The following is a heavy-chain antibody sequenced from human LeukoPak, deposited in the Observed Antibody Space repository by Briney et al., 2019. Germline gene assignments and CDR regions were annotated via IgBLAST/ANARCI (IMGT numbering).Heavy chain of an antibody. V-gene: IGHV4-39*01. D-gene: IGHD4-17*01. CDR1: GGSISSSYYY. Sequence: SETLSLTCTVSGGSISSSYYYWGWIRQPPGKGLEWIGSIYSSGSTYYNPSLKSRVTISVDTSKNQFSLKLTSVTAADTAVYYCARSSLHDYGELLDAFDIWGQGTMVTVSS. J-gene: IGHJ3*02. CDR2: IYSSGST. CDR3: ARSSLHDYGELLDAFDI.